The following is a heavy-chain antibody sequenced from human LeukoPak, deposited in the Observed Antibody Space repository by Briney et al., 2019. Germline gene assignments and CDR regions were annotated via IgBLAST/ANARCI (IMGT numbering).Heavy chain of an antibody. Sequence: SETLSLTCTVSGGSISSSSYYWSWIRQPPGKGLEWIGHIFFSGTTNYNPSLKSRVTISVDTSKKQFSLKLSSVTAADTAVYYCARLFPAGPFDYWGQGTLVTVSS. CDR1: GGSISSSSYY. V-gene: IGHV4-61*05. CDR2: IFFSGTT. CDR3: ARLFPAGPFDY. J-gene: IGHJ4*02.